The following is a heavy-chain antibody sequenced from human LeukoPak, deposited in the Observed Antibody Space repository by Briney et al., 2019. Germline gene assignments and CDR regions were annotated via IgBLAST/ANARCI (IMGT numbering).Heavy chain of an antibody. CDR2: IIPIFGTA. Sequence: ASVKVSCKASGGTFSSYAISWVRQAPGQGLEWMGGIIPIFGTANYAQKFQGRVTITTDESTSTAYMELSSLRSEDTAVYYCARVSRASTYYYDSSLAGDWGQGTLATVSS. D-gene: IGHD3-22*01. V-gene: IGHV1-69*05. CDR1: GGTFSSYA. J-gene: IGHJ4*02. CDR3: ARVSRASTYYYDSSLAGD.